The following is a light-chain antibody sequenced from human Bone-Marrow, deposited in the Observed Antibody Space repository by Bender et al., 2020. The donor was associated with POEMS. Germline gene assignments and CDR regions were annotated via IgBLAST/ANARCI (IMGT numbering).Light chain of an antibody. CDR3: SSYSSSSTMWL. CDR1: SSDVGGYNY. Sequence: QSALTQPPSASGSPGQSVTFSCTGTSSDVGGYNYVSWYQQLPGTAPKLLIYSNSQRPSGVPARFSGSKSGTSASLAISGLQSEDEADYYCSSYSSSSTMWLFGGGTKLTVL. CDR2: SNS. V-gene: IGLV2-8*01. J-gene: IGLJ3*02.